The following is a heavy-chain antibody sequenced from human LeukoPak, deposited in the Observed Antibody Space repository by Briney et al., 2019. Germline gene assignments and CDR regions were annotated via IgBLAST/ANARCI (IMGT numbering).Heavy chain of an antibody. CDR3: ARGGCSSTSCYAEYYYYYMDV. V-gene: IGHV1-69*13. D-gene: IGHD2-2*01. Sequence: SVKVSCKASGYTFINYGINWVRQAPGQGLEWMGGIIPIFGTANYAQKFQGRVTITADESTSTAYMELSSLRSEDTAVYYCARGGCSSTSCYAEYYYYYMDVWGKGTTVTISS. CDR2: IIPIFGTA. CDR1: GYTFINYG. J-gene: IGHJ6*03.